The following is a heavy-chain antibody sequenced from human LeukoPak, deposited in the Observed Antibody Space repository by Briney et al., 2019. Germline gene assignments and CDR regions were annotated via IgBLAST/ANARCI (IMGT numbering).Heavy chain of an antibody. CDR2: IYYSGST. J-gene: IGHJ3*02. V-gene: IGHV4-31*03. Sequence: SETLSLTCTVSGGSISSGGYYWSWIRQHPGKGLEWIGYIYYSGSTYYNPSLKSRVTISVDTSKNQFSLKLSSVTAADTAVYYCARFPKFLVVAATDDAFDIWGQGTMVTVSS. CDR3: ARFPKFLVVAATDDAFDI. D-gene: IGHD2-15*01. CDR1: GGSISSGGYY.